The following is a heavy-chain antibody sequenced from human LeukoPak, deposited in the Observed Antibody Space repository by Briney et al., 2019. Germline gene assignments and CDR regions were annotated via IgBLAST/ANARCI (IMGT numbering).Heavy chain of an antibody. CDR1: GFTFSSYS. CDR3: ARSPPTYYYDSSGYPRQAYYFDY. Sequence: GGSLRLSCAASGFTFSSYSMNWVRQAPGKGLEWVSYISSSSSTIYYADSVKGRFTISGDNAKNSLYLQMNSLRAEDTAVYYCARSPPTYYYDSSGYPRQAYYFDYWGQGTLVTVSS. J-gene: IGHJ4*02. V-gene: IGHV3-48*01. D-gene: IGHD3-22*01. CDR2: ISSSSSTI.